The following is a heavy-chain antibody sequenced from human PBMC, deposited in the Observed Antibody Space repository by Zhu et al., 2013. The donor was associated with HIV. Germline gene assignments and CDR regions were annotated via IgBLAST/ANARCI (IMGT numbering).Heavy chain of an antibody. CDR1: GGTFSSYG. J-gene: IGHJ5*02. D-gene: IGHD3-16*01. CDR3: ATGPTYSVSPA. CDR2: IIPIFGIA. Sequence: QVQLVQSGAEVKKPGSSVKVSCKASGGTFSSYGISWVRQAPGQGPEWMGGIIPIFGIANYAQKFQGRVTITADKSTSTAYMELSSLRSEDTAVYYCATGPTYSVSPAWGQGALVTVSS. V-gene: IGHV1-69*17.